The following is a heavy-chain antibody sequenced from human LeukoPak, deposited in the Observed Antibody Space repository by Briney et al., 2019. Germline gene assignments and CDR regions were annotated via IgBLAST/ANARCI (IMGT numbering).Heavy chain of an antibody. J-gene: IGHJ5*02. CDR1: GYSFTSYW. D-gene: IGHD3-10*01. Sequence: GESLKISCKGSGYSFTSYWIGWVRQRPGKGLDWIGIIYPGDSDTRYSPSFQGQVTISADKSISTAYLQWSSLKASDTAMYYCARRLSYLMVRGVTNWFDPWGQGTLVTVSS. CDR2: IYPGDSDT. V-gene: IGHV5-51*01. CDR3: ARRLSYLMVRGVTNWFDP.